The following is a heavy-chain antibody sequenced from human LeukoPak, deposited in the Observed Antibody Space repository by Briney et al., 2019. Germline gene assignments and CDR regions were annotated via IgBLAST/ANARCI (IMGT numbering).Heavy chain of an antibody. V-gene: IGHV5-51*01. Sequence: GESLKISCKISGYILTNNWIGWVRQVPGKGLEWMGLIYPGNSDTKYSPSFQGQVTFSVDKSISTAYLHWSSLKASDTAMYYCARHSIVVATVLDYWGQGTLVTVSS. CDR1: GYILTNNW. CDR2: IYPGNSDT. CDR3: ARHSIVVATVLDY. J-gene: IGHJ4*02. D-gene: IGHD2-15*01.